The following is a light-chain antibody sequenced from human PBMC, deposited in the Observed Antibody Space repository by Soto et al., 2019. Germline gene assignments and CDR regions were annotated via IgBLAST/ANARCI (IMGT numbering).Light chain of an antibody. Sequence: DIQMTQYPSTLSASAGCRVTITCRASQSISRWLAWYQQKPGKAPKLLIHDATSLESGVPSRFSGSGSGTEFTLTISRLQTDDFATYYCQQYSSYWTFAQGTKVDIK. V-gene: IGKV1-5*01. J-gene: IGKJ1*01. CDR2: DAT. CDR3: QQYSSYWT. CDR1: QSISRW.